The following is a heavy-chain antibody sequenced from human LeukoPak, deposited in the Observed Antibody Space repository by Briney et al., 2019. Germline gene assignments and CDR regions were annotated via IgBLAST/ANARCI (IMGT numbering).Heavy chain of an antibody. V-gene: IGHV3-66*01. CDR1: GFTVGSNY. CDR2: IYRGGST. J-gene: IGHJ4*02. Sequence: GGSLRLSCAASGFTVGSNYMSWVRQAPGKGLEWVSIIYRGGSTNYADSVKGRFTISRDNSKNTLYVQMGSLRAEDTAVYYCAKAGGYCSDVRCYSSHWGQGTLVTVSS. D-gene: IGHD2-15*01. CDR3: AKAGGYCSDVRCYSSH.